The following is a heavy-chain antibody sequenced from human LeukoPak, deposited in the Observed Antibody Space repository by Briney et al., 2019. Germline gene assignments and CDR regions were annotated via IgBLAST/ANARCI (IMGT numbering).Heavy chain of an antibody. CDR2: TYYSGST. Sequence: PSETLSLTCTVSGGSISSYYWSWIRQPPGKGLERIGYTYYSGSTNYNPSLKSRVTISVDTSKNQFSLKLSSVTAADTAVYYCAREKYSSGLDYWGQGTLVTVSS. J-gene: IGHJ4*02. V-gene: IGHV4-59*01. D-gene: IGHD6-19*01. CDR3: AREKYSSGLDY. CDR1: GGSISSYY.